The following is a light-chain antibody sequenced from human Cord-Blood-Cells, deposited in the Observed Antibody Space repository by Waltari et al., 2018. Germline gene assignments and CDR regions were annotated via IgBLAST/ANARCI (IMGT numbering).Light chain of an antibody. Sequence: AIWITQSPSSLSASTGDRVTITCRASQGISSYLAWYQQKPGKAPKLLIYAASTLQSGVPSRFSGSGSGTDFTLTISCLQSEDFATYYCQQYYSYPLVTFGQGTRLEIK. CDR2: AAS. V-gene: IGKV1-8*01. CDR3: QQYYSYPLVT. J-gene: IGKJ5*01. CDR1: QGISSY.